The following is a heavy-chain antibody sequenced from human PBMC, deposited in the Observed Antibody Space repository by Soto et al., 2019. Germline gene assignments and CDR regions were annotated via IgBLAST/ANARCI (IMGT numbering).Heavy chain of an antibody. Sequence: QVQLVQFGAEVKKPGASVKISCKASGYTFTSYAMHWVRQAPGQRLEWMGWINAGNGNTKYSQKFQGRVIITRDTSASTAYMELSSLRSEDTAVYYSARSPKLPWFDPWGQGTLVTVSS. J-gene: IGHJ5*02. D-gene: IGHD3-10*01. CDR2: INAGNGNT. CDR3: ARSPKLPWFDP. CDR1: GYTFTSYA. V-gene: IGHV1-3*01.